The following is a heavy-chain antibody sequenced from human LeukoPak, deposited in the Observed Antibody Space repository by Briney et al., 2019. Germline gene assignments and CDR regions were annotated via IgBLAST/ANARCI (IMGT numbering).Heavy chain of an antibody. D-gene: IGHD5-24*01. CDR3: ARGGKDYNYDY. CDR2: IYYSGST. V-gene: IGHV4-61*01. CDR1: GGSVSSGSYY. J-gene: IGHJ4*02. Sequence: TSETLSLTCTVSGGSVSSGSYYWSWIRQPPGKGLEWIGYIYYSGSTNYNPSLKSRVTISVDTSKNQFSLKLSSVTAADTAVYYCARGGKDYNYDYWGQGTLVTVSS.